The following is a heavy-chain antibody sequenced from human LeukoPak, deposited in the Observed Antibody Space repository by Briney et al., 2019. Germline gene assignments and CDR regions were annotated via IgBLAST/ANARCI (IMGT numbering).Heavy chain of an antibody. CDR1: GFTFSSYS. Sequence: GGSLRLSCAASGFTFSSYSMNWVRQAPGKGLEWVSSISSSSSYIYYADSVKGRFTISRDNAKNSLYLQMNSLRAEDTAVYYCARAGDYVWGSYRLHFDYWGQGTLVTVSS. CDR2: ISSSSSYI. D-gene: IGHD3-16*02. CDR3: ARAGDYVWGSYRLHFDY. V-gene: IGHV3-21*01. J-gene: IGHJ4*02.